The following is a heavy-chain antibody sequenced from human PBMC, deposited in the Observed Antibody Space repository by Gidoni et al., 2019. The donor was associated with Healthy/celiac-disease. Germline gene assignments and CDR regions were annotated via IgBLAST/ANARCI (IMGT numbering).Heavy chain of an antibody. CDR2: IFSNDEK. J-gene: IGHJ6*02. CDR3: ARHYGAQNYYYYGMDV. CDR1: GFSLSKARMG. D-gene: IGHD4-17*01. V-gene: IGHV2-26*01. Sequence: QVTLKESGPVLVKPTETLTLTCTVSGFSLSKARMGVSWIRQPPGKALEWLAHIFSNDEKSYSTSLKSRLTISKDTSKSQVVLTMTNMDPVDTATYYCARHYGAQNYYYYGMDVWGQWTTVTVSS.